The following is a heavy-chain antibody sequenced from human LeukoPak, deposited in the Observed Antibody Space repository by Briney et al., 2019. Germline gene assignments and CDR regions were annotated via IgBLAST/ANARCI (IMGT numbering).Heavy chain of an antibody. Sequence: SVKVSCKASGGTFSSYAISWVRQAPGQGLEWMGGIIPIFCTANYAQKFQGRVTITTDESTSTASMELSSLRSADTAVYYCARNADFWSGYCTHSPLGNWGQGTLVTVSS. V-gene: IGHV1-69*05. CDR2: IIPIFCTA. J-gene: IGHJ4*02. CDR3: ARNADFWSGYCTHSPLGN. D-gene: IGHD3-3*01. CDR1: GGTFSSYA.